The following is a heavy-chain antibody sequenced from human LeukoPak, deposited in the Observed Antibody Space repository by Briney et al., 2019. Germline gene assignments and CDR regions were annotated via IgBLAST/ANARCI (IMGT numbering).Heavy chain of an antibody. D-gene: IGHD2-15*01. CDR1: GYSFTTYW. V-gene: IGHV5-51*01. CDR3: ARQKGGYCSGGSCYGLIYFVY. CDR2: IYPGDSDT. Sequence: GESLKISCRVSGYSFTTYWIAWVRQMPGKGLEWMGIIYPGDSDTRYSPSFQGQVTISADKSISTAYLQWSSLKASDTAMYYCARQKGGYCSGGSCYGLIYFVYWGQGTLVTVSS. J-gene: IGHJ4*02.